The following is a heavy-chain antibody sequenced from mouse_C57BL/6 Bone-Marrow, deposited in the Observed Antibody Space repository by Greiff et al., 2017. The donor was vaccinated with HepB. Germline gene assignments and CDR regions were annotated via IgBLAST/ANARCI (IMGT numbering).Heavy chain of an antibody. CDR2: INPSNGGT. J-gene: IGHJ1*03. CDR1: GYTFTSYW. Sequence: QVQLKQPGTELVKPGASVKLSCKASGYTFTSYWMHWVKQRPGQGLEWIGNINPSNGGTNYNEKFKSKATLTVDKSSSTAYMQLSSLTSEDSAVYYCARGGITTVVPGDFDVWGTGTTVTVSS. D-gene: IGHD1-1*01. CDR3: ARGGITTVVPGDFDV. V-gene: IGHV1-53*01.